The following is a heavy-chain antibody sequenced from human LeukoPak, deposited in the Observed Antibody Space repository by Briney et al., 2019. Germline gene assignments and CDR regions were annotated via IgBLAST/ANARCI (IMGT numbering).Heavy chain of an antibody. CDR2: IYPSGGST. Sequence: ASVKVSCKASGYTFTSYYMHWVRQAPGQGLEWMGIIYPSGGSTSYAQKCQGRVTMTRNMSTSTVYMELSRLRSEDTAVYYCARGRIVGAPSDWFDPWGQGTLVTVSS. J-gene: IGHJ5*02. V-gene: IGHV1-46*01. CDR3: ARGRIVGAPSDWFDP. D-gene: IGHD1-26*01. CDR1: GYTFTSYY.